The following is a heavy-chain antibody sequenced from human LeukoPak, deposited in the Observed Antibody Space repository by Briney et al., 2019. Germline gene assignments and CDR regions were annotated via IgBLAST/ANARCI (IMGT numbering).Heavy chain of an antibody. D-gene: IGHD3-10*02. CDR1: GFTFSAYA. V-gene: IGHV3-23*01. J-gene: IGHJ6*02. CDR3: ARDPHYYVAMDA. CDR2: IGSDNKP. Sequence: GGSLRLSCEASGFTFSAYAMTWVRQAPGKGLEWVSSIGSDNKPHYSESVKGRFAISRDNSKNTLFLQLNSLRAEDTALYYCARDPHYYVAMDAWGQGTTVTVSS.